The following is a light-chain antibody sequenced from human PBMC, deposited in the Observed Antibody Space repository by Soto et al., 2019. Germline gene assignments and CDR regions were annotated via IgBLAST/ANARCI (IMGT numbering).Light chain of an antibody. CDR1: QSVTSN. Sequence: EIVMTQSPATLSVSPGERATLSCRASQSVTSNLAWYQQKPGHSPRLLIYCASTRVTGIPARFSGSGSGTEFTLTISSLQSEDFAIYYCQQHNSWPPVFGQGTKLEIK. V-gene: IGKV3-15*01. J-gene: IGKJ2*01. CDR2: CAS. CDR3: QQHNSWPPV.